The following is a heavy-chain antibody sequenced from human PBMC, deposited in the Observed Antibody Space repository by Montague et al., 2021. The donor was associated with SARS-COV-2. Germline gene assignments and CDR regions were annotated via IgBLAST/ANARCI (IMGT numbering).Heavy chain of an antibody. CDR3: ARGSSLVTIFGVVITDPLFDY. D-gene: IGHD3-3*01. V-gene: IGHV4-34*01. CDR2: INHSGST. J-gene: IGHJ4*02. Sequence: SETLSLTCAVYGGSFSGYYWSWIRQPPGKGLEWIGEINHSGSTNYNPSLKSRVTISVDTSKNQFSPKLSSVTAADTAVYYCARGSSLVTIFGVVITDPLFDYWGQGTLVTVPS. CDR1: GGSFSGYY.